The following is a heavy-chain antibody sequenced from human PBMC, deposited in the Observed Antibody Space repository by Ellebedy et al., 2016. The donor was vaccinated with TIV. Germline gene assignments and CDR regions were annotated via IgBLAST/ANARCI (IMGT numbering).Heavy chain of an antibody. CDR2: INHSGST. Sequence: SETLSLXXAVYGGSFSGYYWSWIRQPPGKGLEWIGEINHSGSTNYNPSLKSRVTISVDTSKNQFSLKLSSVTAADTAVYYCARGSIAVRQDSFDYWGQGTLVTVSS. CDR1: GGSFSGYY. V-gene: IGHV4-34*01. CDR3: ARGSIAVRQDSFDY. D-gene: IGHD6-19*01. J-gene: IGHJ4*02.